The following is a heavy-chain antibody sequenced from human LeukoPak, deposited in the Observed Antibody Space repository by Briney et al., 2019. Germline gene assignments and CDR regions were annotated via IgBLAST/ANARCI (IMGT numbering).Heavy chain of an antibody. D-gene: IGHD3/OR15-3a*01. CDR3: ASGAGTGYFDY. Sequence: GGSLRLSCAASGFTVSSNYMSWVRQAPGKGLEWVSVIYSGGSTYYADYVEGRFIISRDNSKSTLYLQLISMRTEDTAVYYCASGAGTGYFDYWGQGTLVTVSS. V-gene: IGHV3-53*01. J-gene: IGHJ4*02. CDR1: GFTVSSNY. CDR2: IYSGGST.